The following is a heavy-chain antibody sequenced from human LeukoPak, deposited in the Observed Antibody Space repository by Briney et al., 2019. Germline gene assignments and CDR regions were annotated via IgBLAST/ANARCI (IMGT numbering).Heavy chain of an antibody. CDR3: AGTYYDILTGYYFY. V-gene: IGHV3-66*01. J-gene: IGHJ4*02. Sequence: PGGSLRLSCAASGFTVSSNYMSWVRQAPGKGLEWVSVIYSGGSTYYADSVKGRFTISRDNSKNTLYLQMNSLRAEDTAVYYCAGTYYDILTGYYFYWGQGTLVTVSS. CDR2: IYSGGST. D-gene: IGHD3-9*01. CDR1: GFTVSSNY.